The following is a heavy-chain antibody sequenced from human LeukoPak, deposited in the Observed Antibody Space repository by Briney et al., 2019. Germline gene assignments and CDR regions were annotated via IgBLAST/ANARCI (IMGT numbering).Heavy chain of an antibody. Sequence: PSETLSLTCAVYGGSFSGYYWSWIRQPPGKGLEWIGEINHSGSTNYNPSLKSRVTISVDTSKNQFSLKLSSVTAADTAVYYRASRSYSSSWYNWFDPWGQGTLVTVSS. J-gene: IGHJ5*02. CDR3: ASRSYSSSWYNWFDP. D-gene: IGHD6-13*01. V-gene: IGHV4-34*01. CDR1: GGSFSGYY. CDR2: INHSGST.